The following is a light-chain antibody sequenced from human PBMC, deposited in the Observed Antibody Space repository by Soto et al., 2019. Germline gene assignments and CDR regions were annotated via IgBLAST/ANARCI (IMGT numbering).Light chain of an antibody. Sequence: DIQMTQSPSSLSASVGDRVTITCRASQTISFYLNWYQQKPGKAPKLLIYAASNLQSGAPSRFSTSGSGTDFTLALNSLQPDDFATYYCQQAYSTPWTLGQGTTVEIK. J-gene: IGKJ1*01. CDR3: QQAYSTPWT. CDR1: QTISFY. CDR2: AAS. V-gene: IGKV1-39*01.